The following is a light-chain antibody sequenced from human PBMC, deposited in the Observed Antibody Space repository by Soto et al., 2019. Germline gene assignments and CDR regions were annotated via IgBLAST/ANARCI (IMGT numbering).Light chain of an antibody. J-gene: IGLJ1*01. Sequence: SVLTQPPSVSGAPGQRVTISCTGSSSNIGAGYDVHWYQQLPGTAPKLLIYANSIRPSGVPGRFSGSKSGTSASLAITGLQAEDEADYYCQSYDSSLSGYVFGTGTKLTVL. V-gene: IGLV1-40*01. CDR1: SSNIGAGYD. CDR3: QSYDSSLSGYV. CDR2: ANS.